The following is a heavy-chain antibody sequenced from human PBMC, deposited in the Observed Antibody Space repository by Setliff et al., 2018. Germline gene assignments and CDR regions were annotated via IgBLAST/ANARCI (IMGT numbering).Heavy chain of an antibody. V-gene: IGHV3-21*04. CDR2: ISPSSSHI. Sequence: PGGSLRLSCAASGFTFSTYSLIWVRQAPGTGLEWVSSISPSSSHIYYADSVKGRFTISRDNAKNSLYLQMNSLRAEDTAVYYCARASSYGYDFWGQGTLVTVSS. CDR1: GFTFSTYS. J-gene: IGHJ4*02. D-gene: IGHD5-18*01. CDR3: ARASSYGYDF.